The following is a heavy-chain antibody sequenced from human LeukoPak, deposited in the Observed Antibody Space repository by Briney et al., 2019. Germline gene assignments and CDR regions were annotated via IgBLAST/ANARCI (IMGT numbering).Heavy chain of an antibody. J-gene: IGHJ4*02. D-gene: IGHD3/OR15-3a*01. CDR3: ARDDGFSCYSY. CDR1: GFTFSSYW. Sequence: GGSLRLFCAASGFTFSSYWMTWVRQAPGKGLEWVANMNLDGSEKYYVDSVKGRFTISRDNAKNSLYLQMNSLTAEDTAIYYCARDDGFSCYSYWGQGILVTVSS. CDR2: MNLDGSEK. V-gene: IGHV3-7*01.